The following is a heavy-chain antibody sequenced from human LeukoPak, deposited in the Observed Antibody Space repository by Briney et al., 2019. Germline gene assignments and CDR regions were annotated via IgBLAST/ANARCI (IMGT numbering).Heavy chain of an antibody. CDR1: GFTVSSNY. Sequence: AGGSLRLSCAASGFTVSSNYMSWVRQAPGKGLEWVSVIYSGGSTYYADSVKGRFTISRDNSKNTLYLQMNSLRAEDTAVYYCARDPGRGYFDYWGEGTLVTVSS. D-gene: IGHD2-15*01. CDR3: ARDPGRGYFDY. J-gene: IGHJ4*02. V-gene: IGHV3-66*01. CDR2: IYSGGST.